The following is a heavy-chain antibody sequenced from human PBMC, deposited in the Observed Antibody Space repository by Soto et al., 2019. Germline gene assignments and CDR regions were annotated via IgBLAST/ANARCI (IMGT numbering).Heavy chain of an antibody. Sequence: GASVKVSCKASGYTFTSYAMHWVRQAPGQRLEWMGWINAGNGNTKYSQNLQGRVTITRDTSASTAYMELSSLRSEDTAVYYCARGKPPPLYCSGGSCYSYNWFDPWGQGTLVTVSS. CDR3: ARGKPPPLYCSGGSCYSYNWFDP. CDR2: INAGNGNT. CDR1: GYTFTSYA. J-gene: IGHJ5*02. D-gene: IGHD2-15*01. V-gene: IGHV1-3*01.